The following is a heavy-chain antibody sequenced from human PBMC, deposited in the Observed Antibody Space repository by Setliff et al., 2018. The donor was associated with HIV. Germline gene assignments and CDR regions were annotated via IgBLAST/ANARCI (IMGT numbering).Heavy chain of an antibody. Sequence: PSETLSLTCAVSGYSISSGYYWGWIRQPPGKGLEWIGSIYHSGSTYYNPSLKSRVTMSVDTSENQFSLKLSSVTAADTAVYYCARHMKIISLIRGVIRTGDYYYMDVWGKGTTVTVSS. CDR3: ARHMKIISLIRGVIRTGDYYYMDV. J-gene: IGHJ6*03. CDR2: IYHSGST. D-gene: IGHD3-10*01. V-gene: IGHV4-38-2*01. CDR1: GYSISSGYY.